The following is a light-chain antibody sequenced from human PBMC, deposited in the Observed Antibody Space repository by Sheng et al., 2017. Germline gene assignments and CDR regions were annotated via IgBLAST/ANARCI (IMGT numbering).Light chain of an antibody. V-gene: IGKV1-5*03. CDR2: KTS. CDR3: QQYRI. CDR1: RSISTL. Sequence: DIQMTQSPSTLSASVGDRVTITCRASRSISTLLAWYQQKPGKAPKILIYKTSSLESGVPSRFSGKGSGTEFTLTISSLQPDDFATYYCQQYRIFGQGTRV. J-gene: IGKJ1*01.